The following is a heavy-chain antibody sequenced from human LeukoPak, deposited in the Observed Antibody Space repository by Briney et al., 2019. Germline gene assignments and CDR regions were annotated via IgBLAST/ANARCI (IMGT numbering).Heavy chain of an antibody. J-gene: IGHJ4*02. D-gene: IGHD2-2*01. CDR3: ARRYCSSTSCYADSGYEYFDY. CDR2: IIPIFGTA. CDR1: GGTFSSYA. V-gene: IGHV1-69*05. Sequence: SVKVSCKASGGTFSSYAISWVRQAPGQGLEWMGGIIPIFGTANYAQKFQGRVTITTDESTSTAYVELSSLRSEDTAVYYCARRYCSSTSCYADSGYEYFDYWGQGTLVTVSS.